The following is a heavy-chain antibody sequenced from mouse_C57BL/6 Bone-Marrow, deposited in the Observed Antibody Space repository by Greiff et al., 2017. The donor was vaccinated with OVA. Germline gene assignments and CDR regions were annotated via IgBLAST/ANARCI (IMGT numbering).Heavy chain of an antibody. CDR3: AINWDGDFDY. D-gene: IGHD4-1*02. CDR1: GFTFSSYA. V-gene: IGHV5-4*03. Sequence: EVKLMESGGGLVKPGGSLKLSCAASGFTFSSYAMSWVRQTPEKRLEWVATISDGGSYTYYPDNVKGRFPISRDNAKNNLYLQMSHLKSEDTAMYYCAINWDGDFDYWGQGTTLTVSS. CDR2: ISDGGSYT. J-gene: IGHJ2*01.